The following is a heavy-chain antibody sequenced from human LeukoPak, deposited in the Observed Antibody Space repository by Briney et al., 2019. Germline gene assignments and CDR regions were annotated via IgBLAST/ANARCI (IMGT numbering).Heavy chain of an antibody. J-gene: IGHJ3*02. CDR1: GFTFSSYG. Sequence: GGSLRLSCAASGFTFSSYGMHWVRRAPGKGLEWVAFIRYDGSNKYYADSVKGRFTISRDNSKNTLYLQMNSLRAEDTAVYYCAKLLVTYYYDSSGYADAFDIWGQGTMVTVSS. V-gene: IGHV3-30*02. CDR3: AKLLVTYYYDSSGYADAFDI. D-gene: IGHD3-22*01. CDR2: IRYDGSNK.